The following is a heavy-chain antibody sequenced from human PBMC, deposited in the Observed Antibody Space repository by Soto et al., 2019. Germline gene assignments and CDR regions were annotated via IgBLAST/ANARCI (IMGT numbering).Heavy chain of an antibody. J-gene: IGHJ6*02. CDR2: ISYDGSNK. CDR3: ARDLSHYYFGMDV. Sequence: PGGSLRLSCAASGFTFSSYAMHWVRQAPGKGLEWVAVISYDGSNKYYADSVKGRFTISRDNSKNTLYLQMNSLRAEDTAVYYCARDLSHYYFGMDVRGQGTTVTSP. D-gene: IGHD3-16*02. V-gene: IGHV3-30-3*01. CDR1: GFTFSSYA.